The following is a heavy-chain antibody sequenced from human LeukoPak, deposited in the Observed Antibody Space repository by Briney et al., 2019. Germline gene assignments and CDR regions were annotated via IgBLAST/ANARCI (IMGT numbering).Heavy chain of an antibody. CDR3: AKVSEMATIPGNLYNWFDP. J-gene: IGHJ5*02. CDR2: ISGSGGST. Sequence: PGGSLRLSCAASGFTFSSYAMSWVRQAPGKGLEWVSAISGSGGSTYYADSVKGRFTISRDNSKNTLYLQMNSLRAEDTAVYYCAKVSEMATIPGNLYNWFDPWGQGTLVTVSS. V-gene: IGHV3-23*01. D-gene: IGHD5-24*01. CDR1: GFTFSSYA.